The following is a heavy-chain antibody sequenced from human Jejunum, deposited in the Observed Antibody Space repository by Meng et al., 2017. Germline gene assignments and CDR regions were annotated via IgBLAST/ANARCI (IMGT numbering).Heavy chain of an antibody. Sequence: QAQLVQPGVEVNKPGAPLKVPSKPPGYTFTSDDINWVRQATGQGLEWMGWMNPNSGNTGYAQKFQGRVTMSSDTSIGTAYMELSSLRSEDTAVYYCARLGSSTSNWGQGTLVTVSS. V-gene: IGHV1-8*01. CDR2: MNPNSGNT. D-gene: IGHD2-2*01. CDR3: ARLGSSTSN. J-gene: IGHJ1*01. CDR1: GYTFTSDD.